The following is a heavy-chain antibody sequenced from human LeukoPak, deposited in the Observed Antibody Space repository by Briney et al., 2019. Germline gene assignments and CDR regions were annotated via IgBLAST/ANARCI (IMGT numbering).Heavy chain of an antibody. D-gene: IGHD2-15*01. CDR2: LSGSGGST. Sequence: GGSLRLSCAASGFTFNSYAMSWVRQARGKGLEWVSALSGSGGSTYYADSVKGRFTISRDNSKNTLYLQMNSLRAEDTAVYYCAKGTGGYCSGGSCYTGNDYWGQGTLVTVSS. J-gene: IGHJ4*02. CDR3: AKGTGGYCSGGSCYTGNDY. V-gene: IGHV3-23*01. CDR1: GFTFNSYA.